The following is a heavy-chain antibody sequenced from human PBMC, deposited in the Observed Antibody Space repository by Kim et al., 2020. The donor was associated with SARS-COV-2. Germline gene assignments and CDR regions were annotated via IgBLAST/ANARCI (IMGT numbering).Heavy chain of an antibody. J-gene: IGHJ4*02. CDR3: ARVDGSGTYTLDY. Sequence: HDPDAVTGRFNISRDAATNSLFLQMNSLRAEYTATYYCARVDGSGTYTLDYWGQGTRVTVSS. D-gene: IGHD3-10*01. V-gene: IGHV3-21*06.